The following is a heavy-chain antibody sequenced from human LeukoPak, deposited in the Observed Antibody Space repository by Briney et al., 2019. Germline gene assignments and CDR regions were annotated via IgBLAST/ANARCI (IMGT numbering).Heavy chain of an antibody. Sequence: GGSLRLSCAASGFTFSSYWMSWVRQAPGKGLEWVANIKQDGSEKYYVDSVKGRFTISRDNAKNSLYLQMNSLRAEDMAVYYCANPSDYYDSSGYYYWGQGTLVTVSS. CDR2: IKQDGSEK. CDR3: ANPSDYYDSSGYYY. J-gene: IGHJ4*02. V-gene: IGHV3-7*03. CDR1: GFTFSSYW. D-gene: IGHD3-22*01.